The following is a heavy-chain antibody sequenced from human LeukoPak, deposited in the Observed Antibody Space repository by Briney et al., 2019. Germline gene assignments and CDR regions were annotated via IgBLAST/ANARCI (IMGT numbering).Heavy chain of an antibody. CDR1: GITFSSST. D-gene: IGHD4-23*01. CDR2: ISGTTISTI. V-gene: IGHV3-48*01. Sequence: GGSLRLSCAASGITFSSSTMTWVRQAPGKGLEWVSYISGTTISTIYYADSVKGRFTLSRDNAKNSVYLQMNSLRAEDTAVYYCARVPPRGNDVTVGRYSYMDVWGKGTTVTVS. J-gene: IGHJ6*03. CDR3: ARVPPRGNDVTVGRYSYMDV.